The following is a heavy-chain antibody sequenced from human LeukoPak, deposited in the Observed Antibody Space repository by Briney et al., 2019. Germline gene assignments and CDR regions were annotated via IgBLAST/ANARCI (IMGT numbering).Heavy chain of an antibody. Sequence: NSSETLSLTCTVSGDSISSSNYFWGWIRQPPGKGLEWIGSISYNGHTYYNPSLQSRVTILEDTSKNQFSLNLSSVTASDTAVYYCARVYSRPYYDFWSGNPIPGWFGPWGQGIPVTVSS. D-gene: IGHD3-3*01. CDR3: ARVYSRPYYDFWSGNPIPGWFGP. V-gene: IGHV4-39*07. CDR1: GDSISSSNYF. J-gene: IGHJ5*02. CDR2: ISYNGHT.